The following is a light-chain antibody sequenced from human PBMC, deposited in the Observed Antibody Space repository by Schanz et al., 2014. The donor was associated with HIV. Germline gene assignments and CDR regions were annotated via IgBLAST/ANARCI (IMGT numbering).Light chain of an antibody. CDR2: DVT. Sequence: QSVLTQPASVSGSPGQSITISCTGTSRDVGGSDSVSWFQQNPGKAPRLLIYDVTNRPSGVSHRFSGSKSGNTASLTISGLQAEDEADYYCSSYTSTSTRVFGGGTKLTVL. CDR3: SSYTSTSTRV. CDR1: SRDVGGSDS. J-gene: IGLJ3*02. V-gene: IGLV2-14*03.